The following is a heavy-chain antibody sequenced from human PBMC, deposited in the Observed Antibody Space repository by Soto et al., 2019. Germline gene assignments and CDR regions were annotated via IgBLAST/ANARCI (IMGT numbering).Heavy chain of an antibody. CDR2: ISYSGSAY. CDR1: GDSIISGAYS. CDR3: ARDGAWRGLDV. V-gene: IGHV4-30-2*01. J-gene: IGHJ6*02. D-gene: IGHD1-26*01. Sequence: TLSLTCTVSGDSIISGAYSWSWIRQPPGKGLEWIGYISYSGSAYYYNPSLKGRLTISIDRSNNQFSLKLTSVTAADTAVYYCARDGAWRGLDVWGPGTTVTVSS.